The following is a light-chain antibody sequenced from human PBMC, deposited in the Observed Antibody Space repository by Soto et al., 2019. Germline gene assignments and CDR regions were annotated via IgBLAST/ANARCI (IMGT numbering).Light chain of an antibody. V-gene: IGLV1-51*02. J-gene: IGLJ3*02. CDR2: ENN. CDR3: GTWDSCLSAWV. CDR1: TSNIGNNY. Sequence: QSVLTQPPSVSAAPGQKVTISCSGSTSNIGNNYVSWYQQLPGTAPKLLIYENNKRPSGIPDRLSGSKSGTSATLGITGLQTGDEADYYCGTWDSCLSAWVFGGGTKPTVL.